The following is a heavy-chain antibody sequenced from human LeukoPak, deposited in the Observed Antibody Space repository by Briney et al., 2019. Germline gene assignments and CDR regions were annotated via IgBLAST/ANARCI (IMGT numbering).Heavy chain of an antibody. D-gene: IGHD3-16*02. J-gene: IGHJ4*02. CDR1: GFTVSSNY. V-gene: IGHV3-53*01. Sequence: GGSLRLSCAASGFTVSSNYMSWVRQAPGKGLEWVSVIYSGGSTYYADSVKGRFTISRDNSKNTLYLQMNSLRAEDTAVYYCARCSTVRTYYFDSWGQGPLAPVSS. CDR2: IYSGGST. CDR3: ARCSTVRTYYFDS.